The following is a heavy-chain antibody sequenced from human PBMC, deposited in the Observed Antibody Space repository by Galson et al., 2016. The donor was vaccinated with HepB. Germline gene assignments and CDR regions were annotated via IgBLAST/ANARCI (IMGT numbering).Heavy chain of an antibody. D-gene: IGHD1-26*01. CDR3: TRSPYAGSFSFDY. CDR1: GFSLRTSGVG. V-gene: IGHV2-5*02. Sequence: PALVKPTQTLTLTCTVSGFSLRTSGVGVGWVRQPPGEALEWLALIYWDDDKRYRPSLKSRLTITKDTSKNQVVLTMTNMSPVDTATYYCTRSPYAGSFSFDYWGQGILVTVSS. CDR2: IYWDDDK. J-gene: IGHJ4*02.